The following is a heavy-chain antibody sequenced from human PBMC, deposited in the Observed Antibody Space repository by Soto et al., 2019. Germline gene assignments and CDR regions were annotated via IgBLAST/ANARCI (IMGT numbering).Heavy chain of an antibody. CDR1: GYTFTSYY. D-gene: IGHD2-15*01. Sequence: QVQLVQSGAEVKKPGASVKVSCKASGYTFTSYYMHWVRQAPGQGLEWMGIINPSGGSTSYALKFQGRVPMTKDTSTNTVYMELSSLRSEDTAVYYCARGGYCGGVGCAWVGDFDLWGRGTLVTVSS. V-gene: IGHV1-46*03. CDR3: ARGGYCGGVGCAWVGDFDL. J-gene: IGHJ2*01. CDR2: INPSGGST.